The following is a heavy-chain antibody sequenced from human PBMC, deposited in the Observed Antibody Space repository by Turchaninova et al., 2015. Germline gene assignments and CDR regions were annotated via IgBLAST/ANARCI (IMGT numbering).Heavy chain of an antibody. CDR1: GFTFRSSW. Sequence: EVQLVESGGGVVQHGGSLRLSCEASGFTFRSSWMHWVPQASRKGLVWVSRINSDGSTTTYADSVKGRFTISRDNAKNTLYLQMNSLRAEDTAVYYCARVTYYYDSSGSRALYYFDYWGQGTLVTVSS. D-gene: IGHD3-22*01. CDR3: ARVTYYYDSSGSRALYYFDY. CDR2: INSDGSTT. J-gene: IGHJ4*02. V-gene: IGHV3-74*01.